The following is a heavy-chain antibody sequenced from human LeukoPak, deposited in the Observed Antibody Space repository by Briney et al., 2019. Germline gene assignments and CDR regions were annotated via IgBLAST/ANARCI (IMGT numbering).Heavy chain of an antibody. D-gene: IGHD5-12*01. CDR1: GINFRGYW. Sequence: EGSLRLSCAVSGINFRGYWMAWVRQAPGKGLEWVANMKQDGSEKYYVDSVKGRFTISRDNAKNSLYLEMNSLRVEDTAVYYCARDLGHTGYDLYDYWGQGTLVTVSS. J-gene: IGHJ4*02. CDR3: ARDLGHTGYDLYDY. V-gene: IGHV3-7*01. CDR2: MKQDGSEK.